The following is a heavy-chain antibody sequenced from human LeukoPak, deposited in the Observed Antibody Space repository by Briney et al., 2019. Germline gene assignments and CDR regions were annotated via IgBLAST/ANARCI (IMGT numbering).Heavy chain of an antibody. V-gene: IGHV3-48*03. CDR3: ARGSRLRYFDY. CDR1: GFTFSSYE. J-gene: IGHJ4*02. D-gene: IGHD3-9*01. CDR2: ISSSGSTI. Sequence: LPGGSLRLSCAASGFTFSSYEMNWVLQAPGKGLEWVSYISSSGSTIYYADSVKGRFTISRDNAKNSLYLQMNSLRAEDTAVYYCARGSRLRYFDYWGQGTLVTVSS.